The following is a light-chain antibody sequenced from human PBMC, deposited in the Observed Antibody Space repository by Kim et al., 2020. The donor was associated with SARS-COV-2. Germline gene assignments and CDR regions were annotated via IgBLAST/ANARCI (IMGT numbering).Light chain of an antibody. CDR1: KLGNKY. J-gene: IGLJ3*02. CDR2: QDS. CDR3: QAWDSSTAV. V-gene: IGLV3-1*01. Sequence: SYELTQPPSVSVSPGQTASISCSGDKLGNKYACWYQQKPGQSPVLVIYQDSKRPSGIPERFSGSNSGNTATLTISGTQAMDKADYYCQAWDSSTAVFGGG.